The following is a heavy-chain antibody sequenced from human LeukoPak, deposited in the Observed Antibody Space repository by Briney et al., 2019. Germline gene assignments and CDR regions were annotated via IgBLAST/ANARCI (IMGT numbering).Heavy chain of an antibody. V-gene: IGHV1-18*01. Sequence: ASVKVSCKASGYTFTSYDINWVRQAPGQGLEWMGWISAYNGNTNYAQKLQGRVTMTTDTSTSTAYMELRSLRSDDTAVYYCARNDYGDYGLRLGMDVWGQGTTVTVSS. D-gene: IGHD4-17*01. J-gene: IGHJ6*02. CDR1: GYTFTSYD. CDR2: ISAYNGNT. CDR3: ARNDYGDYGLRLGMDV.